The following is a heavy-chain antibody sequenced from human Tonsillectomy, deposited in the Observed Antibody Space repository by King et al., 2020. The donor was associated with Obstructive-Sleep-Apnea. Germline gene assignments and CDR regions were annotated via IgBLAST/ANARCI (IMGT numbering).Heavy chain of an antibody. J-gene: IGHJ4*02. CDR1: GFTFSSYS. V-gene: IGHV3-21*01. Sequence: VQLVESGGGLVKPGGSLRLSCAASGFTFSSYSMNWVRQAPGKGLEWVSSISSSSSYIYYADSVKGRFTISRDNAKNSLYLQMNSLRAEDTAVYYCARDYYDSSASHDGDYWGQGTLVTVSS. D-gene: IGHD3-22*01. CDR3: ARDYYDSSASHDGDY. CDR2: ISSSSSYI.